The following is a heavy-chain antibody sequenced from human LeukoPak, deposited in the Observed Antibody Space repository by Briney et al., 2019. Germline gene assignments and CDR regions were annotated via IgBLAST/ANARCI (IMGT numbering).Heavy chain of an antibody. CDR2: IYYSGST. D-gene: IGHD3-22*01. V-gene: IGHV4-39*07. Sequence: PSETLSLTCTVSGGSISSSSYFWGWLRQPPGKGLEWIGNIYYSGSTYYSPSLKSRITISVDTSKNQFSLKLNSVTAADTAVYYCARDSSDKDAFDIWGQGTMVTVSS. J-gene: IGHJ3*02. CDR3: ARDSSDKDAFDI. CDR1: GGSISSSSYF.